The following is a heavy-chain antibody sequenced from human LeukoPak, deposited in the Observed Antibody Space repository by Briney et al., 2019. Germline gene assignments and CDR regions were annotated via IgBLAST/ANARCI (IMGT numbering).Heavy chain of an antibody. V-gene: IGHV4-34*01. Sequence: SETLSLTCAVYGGSFSGYYWSWIRQPPGEGRVWIGEINHSGSTNYNPSLKSRVTISVDTSKNQFSLKLSSVTAADTAVYYCAQWELLRRGLSYWGQGTLVTVSS. CDR3: AQWELLRRGLSY. J-gene: IGHJ4*02. CDR2: INHSGST. D-gene: IGHD1-26*01. CDR1: GGSFSGYY.